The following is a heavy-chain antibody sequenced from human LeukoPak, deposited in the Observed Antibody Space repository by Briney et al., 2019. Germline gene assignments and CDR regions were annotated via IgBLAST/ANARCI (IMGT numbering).Heavy chain of an antibody. CDR2: INPNSGGT. CDR3: ARPDYGDLRLVGFKH. Sequence: ASVKVSCKASGYTFTGYYMHWVRQAPGQGLEWMGWINPNSGGTNYAQKFQGRVTMTRDTSISTAYLQWSSLKASDTAMYYCARPDYGDLRLVGFKHWGQGTLVTVSS. J-gene: IGHJ1*01. V-gene: IGHV1-2*02. CDR1: GYTFTGYY. D-gene: IGHD4-17*01.